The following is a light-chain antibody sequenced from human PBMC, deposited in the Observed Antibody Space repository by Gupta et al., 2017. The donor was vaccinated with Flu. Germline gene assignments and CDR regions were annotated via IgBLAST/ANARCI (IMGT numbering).Light chain of an antibody. Sequence: QAVVTQEPSLTVSPGGTVTLTCGSSTGTVPSGHYPYWFQQKPGQAPRTLIYDTSNKHSWTPARFSGSLLGGKAALTVSGAQPEDEADYYCLLYYSGVRVFGGGTKLTVL. CDR2: DTS. V-gene: IGLV7-46*01. J-gene: IGLJ2*01. CDR1: TGTVPSGHY. CDR3: LLYYSGVRV.